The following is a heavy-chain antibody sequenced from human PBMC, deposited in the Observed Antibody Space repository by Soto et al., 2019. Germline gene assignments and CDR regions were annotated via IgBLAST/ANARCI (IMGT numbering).Heavy chain of an antibody. V-gene: IGHV3-30*18. D-gene: IGHD4-17*01. Sequence: HVQLVESGGGVVPPGRSLRLSCAVSGFTFSPYGMHWVRQAPGKGLEWVGVVSRDGTNKYYAESVKGRFIISRDNSKNTLHLQMDSLRAEDTAVYYCAKAGQTVTDAFDIWGQGTMVTVSS. CDR1: GFTFSPYG. CDR3: AKAGQTVTDAFDI. J-gene: IGHJ3*02. CDR2: VSRDGTNK.